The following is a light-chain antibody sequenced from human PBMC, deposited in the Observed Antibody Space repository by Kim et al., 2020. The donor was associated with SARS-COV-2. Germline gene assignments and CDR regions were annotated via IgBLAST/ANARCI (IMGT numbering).Light chain of an antibody. J-gene: IGLJ1*01. CDR2: DVT. V-gene: IGLV2-14*04. CDR3: CSYTGSSTLYV. Sequence: SITISCTGTSSDVGRYNYVSWYQQYPGKAPKLMISDVTSRPSGVSDRFSGSKSGNTASLTISGLQAEDEADYYCCSYTGSSTLYVFGTGTKVTVL. CDR1: SSDVGRYNY.